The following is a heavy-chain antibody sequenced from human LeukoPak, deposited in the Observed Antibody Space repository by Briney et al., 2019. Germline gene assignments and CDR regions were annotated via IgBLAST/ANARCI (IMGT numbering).Heavy chain of an antibody. Sequence: PGGSLRLSCAASGFTFSSYAMHWVRQAPGKGLEWVAVISYDGSNKYYADSVKGRFTISRDNSKNTLYPQMNSLRAEDTAVYYCARGSATYYDFWSGSIYYYYYGMDVWGQGTTVTVSS. D-gene: IGHD3-3*01. V-gene: IGHV3-30-3*01. CDR3: ARGSATYYDFWSGSIYYYYYGMDV. J-gene: IGHJ6*02. CDR1: GFTFSSYA. CDR2: ISYDGSNK.